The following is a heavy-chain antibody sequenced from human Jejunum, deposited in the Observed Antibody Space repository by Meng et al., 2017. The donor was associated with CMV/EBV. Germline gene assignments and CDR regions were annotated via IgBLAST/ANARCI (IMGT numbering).Heavy chain of an antibody. Sequence: SSAASVFTFSMYWMTWIRQAPGKGLEWVANIKQDGSEKYFVDSVKGRFTISRYNAKNSLYLQMNSLRAEDTAVYYCARKSTDYWGQGTLVTVSS. CDR3: ARKSTDY. CDR2: IKQDGSEK. CDR1: VFTFSMYW. J-gene: IGHJ4*02. V-gene: IGHV3-7*01.